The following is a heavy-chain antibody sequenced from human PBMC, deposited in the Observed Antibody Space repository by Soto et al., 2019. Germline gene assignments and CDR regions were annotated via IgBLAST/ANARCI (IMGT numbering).Heavy chain of an antibody. V-gene: IGHV3-23*01. Sequence: EVQVLESGGGLVQAGGSLRLSCAASGFIFSSSAMSWVRQAPGKGLEWVSAISGSGTSTYYADSVKGRFTISGDNSNNTVYLQMNSLRAEDTAVYYCAKGPTIFGVVITCEYYYGMDVWGQGTTVTVAS. CDR1: GFIFSSSA. D-gene: IGHD3-3*01. CDR3: AKGPTIFGVVITCEYYYGMDV. CDR2: ISGSGTST. J-gene: IGHJ6*02.